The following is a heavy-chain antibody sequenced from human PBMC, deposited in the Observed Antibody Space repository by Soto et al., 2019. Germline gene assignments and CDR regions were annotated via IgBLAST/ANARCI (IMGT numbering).Heavy chain of an antibody. J-gene: IGHJ1*01. CDR1: GFTFRSYV. Sequence: QVQLVESGGGVVQPGTSLRVSCVGSGFTFRSYVILWVRQAPGKGLEWVALTSYDGRDKYYADSVRGRFTISRDNSRNTVDLQMDSLKLEDTALYYCARWGTTGGLDVWGQGTLVSVSS. CDR2: TSYDGRDK. D-gene: IGHD3-16*01. CDR3: ARWGTTGGLDV. V-gene: IGHV3-30*19.